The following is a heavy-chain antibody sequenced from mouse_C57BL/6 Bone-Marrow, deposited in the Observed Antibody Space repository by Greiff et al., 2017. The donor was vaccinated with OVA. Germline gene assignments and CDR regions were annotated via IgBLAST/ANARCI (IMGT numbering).Heavy chain of an antibody. D-gene: IGHD2-3*01. CDR2: IDPSDSYT. V-gene: IGHV1-69*01. CDR3: ARRYDGYYPFAY. J-gene: IGHJ3*01. CDR1: GYTFTSYW. Sequence: LQQPGAELVMPGASVKLSCKASGYTFTSYWMHWVKQRPGQGLEWIGEIDPSDSYTNYNQKFKGKSTLTVDKSSSTAYMQLSSLTSEDSAVYYCARRYDGYYPFAYWGQGTLVTVSA.